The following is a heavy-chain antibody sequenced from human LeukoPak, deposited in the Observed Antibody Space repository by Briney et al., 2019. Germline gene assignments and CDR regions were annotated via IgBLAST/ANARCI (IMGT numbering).Heavy chain of an antibody. CDR3: ARIFGPYSSSWYRWFDP. J-gene: IGHJ5*02. CDR1: GGSISSYY. CDR2: IYYGGTT. V-gene: IGHV4-59*12. Sequence: SETLSLTCTVSGGSISSYYWSWIRQPPGKGLEWIGYIYYGGTTNYNPSLKSRVTISVDTSKNQFSLKLSSVTAADTAVYYCARIFGPYSSSWYRWFDPWGQGTLVTVSS. D-gene: IGHD6-13*01.